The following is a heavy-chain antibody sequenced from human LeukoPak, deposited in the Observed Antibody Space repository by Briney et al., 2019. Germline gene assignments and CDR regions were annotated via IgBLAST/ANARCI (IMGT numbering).Heavy chain of an antibody. Sequence: GGSLRLSCVASGFTFTNYAMSWVRQAPGKGLEWVSVISSSGTSTYYADSVKGRFTISRDDARNSLYLQMNSLRAEDTAVYFCARGFELDYWGQGTLVTVSS. CDR3: ARGFELDY. CDR1: GFTFTNYA. J-gene: IGHJ4*02. V-gene: IGHV3-23*01. CDR2: ISSSGTST.